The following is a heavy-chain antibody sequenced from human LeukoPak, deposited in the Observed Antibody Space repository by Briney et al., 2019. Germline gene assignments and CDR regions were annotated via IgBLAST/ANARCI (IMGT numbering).Heavy chain of an antibody. CDR3: ARDRHIDGRVPAAPYYYYMDV. Sequence: SVKVSCKASGGTFSSYAISWVRQAPGQGLEWMGRITPIFGTANYAQKFQGRVTITTDESTSTAYMELSSLRSEDTAVYYCARDRHIDGRVPAAPYYYYMDVWGKGTTVTVSS. D-gene: IGHD2-2*01. CDR1: GGTFSSYA. V-gene: IGHV1-69*05. CDR2: ITPIFGTA. J-gene: IGHJ6*03.